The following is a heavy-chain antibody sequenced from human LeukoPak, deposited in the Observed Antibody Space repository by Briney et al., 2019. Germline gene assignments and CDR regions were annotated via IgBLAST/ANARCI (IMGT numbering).Heavy chain of an antibody. D-gene: IGHD6-13*01. J-gene: IGHJ5*02. CDR1: GYTFTGYY. V-gene: IGHV1-2*02. Sequence: WASVKVSCKASGYTFTGYYMHWVRQAPGQGLEWMGWINPNSGGTNYAQKFQGRVTMTRDTSISTAYMELSRLRSDDTAVYYCARLEQQHPNNWFDPWGQGTLVTVSS. CDR3: ARLEQQHPNNWFDP. CDR2: INPNSGGT.